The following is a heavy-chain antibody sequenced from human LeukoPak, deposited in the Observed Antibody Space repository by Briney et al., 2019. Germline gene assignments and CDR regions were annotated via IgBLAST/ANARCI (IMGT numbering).Heavy chain of an antibody. D-gene: IGHD3-10*01. CDR1: GFTFSSYG. CDR3: AKSMIRGVNDAFDI. CDR2: ISVSGDST. V-gene: IGHV3-23*01. J-gene: IGHJ3*02. Sequence: GGSLRLSCAASGFTFSSYGMSWVRQAPGKGLEWVSGISVSGDSTYYADSVKGRFTISRDNFKNTLYLQMNSLRAEDTAVYYCAKSMIRGVNDAFDIWGQGTMVTVSS.